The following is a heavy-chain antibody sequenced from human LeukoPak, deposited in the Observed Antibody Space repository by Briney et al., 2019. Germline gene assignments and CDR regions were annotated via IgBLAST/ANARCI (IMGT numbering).Heavy chain of an antibody. CDR2: ISGSGGST. Sequence: SGGSLRLSCAASGFTFSSYAMSWVRQAPGKGLEWVSAISGSGGSTYYADSVKGRFTISRDNSKNTLDLQMNSLRAEDTAVYYCAKVARVTMIVVVIRDINWFDPWGQGTLVTVSS. D-gene: IGHD3-22*01. J-gene: IGHJ5*02. CDR1: GFTFSSYA. CDR3: AKVARVTMIVVVIRDINWFDP. V-gene: IGHV3-23*01.